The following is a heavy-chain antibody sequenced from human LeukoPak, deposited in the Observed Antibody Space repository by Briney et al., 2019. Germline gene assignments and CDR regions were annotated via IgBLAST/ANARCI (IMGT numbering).Heavy chain of an antibody. D-gene: IGHD3-3*01. J-gene: IGHJ6*02. V-gene: IGHV1-2*02. CDR1: GYTFTDYY. CDR2: INPNSGGT. Sequence: ASVKVSCKASGYTFTDYYIHWVRQAPGQGLEWMGWINPNSGGTNYAQKFQGRVTMTRDTSISTAYMELSRLRSDDTAVYYCARAHNWYYDFWSGYSSYYYYYYGMDVWGQGTTVTVSS. CDR3: ARAHNWYYDFWSGYSSYYYYYYGMDV.